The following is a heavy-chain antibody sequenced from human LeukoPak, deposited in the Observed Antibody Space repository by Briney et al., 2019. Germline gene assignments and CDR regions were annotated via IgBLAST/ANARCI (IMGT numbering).Heavy chain of an antibody. J-gene: IGHJ3*02. D-gene: IGHD6-13*01. CDR2: MNPNSGNT. CDR1: GYTFTSYD. Sequence: ASVTVSCKASGYTFTSYDINWVRQAPGQGLEWMGWMNPNSGNTGYAQKFQGRVTMTRNTSISTAYMELSSLRSEDTAVYYCAGWSSSWLLYAFDIWGQGIMVTVSS. CDR3: AGWSSSWLLYAFDI. V-gene: IGHV1-8*01.